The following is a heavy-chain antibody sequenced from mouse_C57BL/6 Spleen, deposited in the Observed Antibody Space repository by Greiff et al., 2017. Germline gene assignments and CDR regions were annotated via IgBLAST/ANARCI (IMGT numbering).Heavy chain of an antibody. V-gene: IGHV5-6*02. Sequence: DVKLVESGGDLVKPGGSLKLSCAASGFTFSSYGMSWVRQTPDKRLEWVATISSGGSYTYYPDSVKGRFTISRDNAKNTLYLQMSSLKSEDTAMYYCAREGGSSLYFDYWGQGTTLTVSS. D-gene: IGHD1-1*01. CDR2: ISSGGSYT. J-gene: IGHJ2*01. CDR3: AREGGSSLYFDY. CDR1: GFTFSSYG.